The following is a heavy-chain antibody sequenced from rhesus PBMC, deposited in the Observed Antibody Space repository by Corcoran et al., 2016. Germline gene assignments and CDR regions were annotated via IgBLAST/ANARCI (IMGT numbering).Heavy chain of an antibody. CDR2: IRSKSNKDET. CDR3: TTKLAAAGIPGGY. J-gene: IGHJ4*01. Sequence: VQLVESGGGRVQPGRPPSLPFRAPGLPFSCFPLHWVRRASVSGREWVGRIRSKSNKDETGYAASVKGRFTISRDDSKNTAYLQMNSLKTEDTAVYYCTTKLAAAGIPGGYWGQGVLVTVSS. D-gene: IGHD6-31*01. CDR1: GLPFSCFP. V-gene: IGHV3-118*01.